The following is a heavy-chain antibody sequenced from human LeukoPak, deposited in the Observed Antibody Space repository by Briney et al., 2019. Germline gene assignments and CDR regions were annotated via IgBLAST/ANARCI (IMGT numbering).Heavy chain of an antibody. J-gene: IGHJ5*02. CDR3: AKGTYSSSWSNWFDP. D-gene: IGHD6-13*01. CDR2: ISGSGGST. Sequence: GGSLRLSCAASGFTFSSYAMSWVRQAPGKGLEWVSAISGSGGSTYYADSVKGRFTISRDNSKNTLYLQMNSLRAEDTAVYYCAKGTYSSSWSNWFDPWGQGTLVTVSS. V-gene: IGHV3-23*01. CDR1: GFTFSSYA.